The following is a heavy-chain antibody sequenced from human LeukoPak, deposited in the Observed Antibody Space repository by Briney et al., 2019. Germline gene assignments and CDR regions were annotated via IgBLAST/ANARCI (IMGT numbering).Heavy chain of an antibody. CDR1: GYTFTSYG. Sequence: ASVKVSCKASGYTFTSYGISWVRQAPGQGLEWMGWTCAYNGNTNYTQKLQGRVTITTDTSTSTAYMELRSLRSDDTAAYYCARMVLWFGHRSDYWGQGTLVTVSS. D-gene: IGHD3-10*01. J-gene: IGHJ4*02. CDR2: TCAYNGNT. V-gene: IGHV1-18*01. CDR3: ARMVLWFGHRSDY.